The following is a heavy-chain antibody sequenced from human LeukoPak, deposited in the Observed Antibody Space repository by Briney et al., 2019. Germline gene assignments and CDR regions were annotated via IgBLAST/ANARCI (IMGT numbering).Heavy chain of an antibody. CDR1: GYTFTGYY. J-gene: IGHJ6*02. D-gene: IGHD4-17*01. CDR2: INPNSGGT. CDR3: VVGLTVTTFYYYGMDV. Sequence: ASVKVSCKASGYTFTGYYMHWVRQAPGQGLEWMGWINPNSGGTNYAQKFQGRVTMTRDTSISTAYMELSRLRSDDTAVYYRVVGLTVTTFYYYGMDVWGQGTTVTVSS. V-gene: IGHV1-2*02.